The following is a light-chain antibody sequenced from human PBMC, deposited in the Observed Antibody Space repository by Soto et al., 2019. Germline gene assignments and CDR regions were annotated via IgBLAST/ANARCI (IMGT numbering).Light chain of an antibody. CDR2: SDT. Sequence: SYELTQPPSVSVAPGKTASIYCVGNNIGSKGVHWYQQKPGQAPVLVIYSDTDLPPVIPERISGSNSANLATLTISRVEAGDEADYYCQVWDSGSAHVVFGGGTMLTVL. CDR3: QVWDSGSAHVV. V-gene: IGLV3-21*04. J-gene: IGLJ2*01. CDR1: NIGSKG.